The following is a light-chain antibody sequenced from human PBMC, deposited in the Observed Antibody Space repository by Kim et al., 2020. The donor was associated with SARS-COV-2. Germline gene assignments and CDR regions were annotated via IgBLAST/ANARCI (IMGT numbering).Light chain of an antibody. CDR1: QSIGKY. V-gene: IGKV1-5*03. CDR3: QHYYSYPWT. CDR2: KAS. Sequence: DIQMTQSPSTLSASVGDRVTITCRASQSIGKYLAWYQHKPGRAPKLLIYKASSLESGVPSRFSGSGSGTEFTLTITSLQPDDSATYYCQHYYSYPWTFGQGTKVDIK. J-gene: IGKJ1*01.